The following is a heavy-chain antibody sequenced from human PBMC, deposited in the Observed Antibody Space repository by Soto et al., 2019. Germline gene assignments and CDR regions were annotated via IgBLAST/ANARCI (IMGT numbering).Heavy chain of an antibody. CDR2: IWYDGSNK. V-gene: IGHV3-33*06. CDR3: AKTPGVITVITSFDH. D-gene: IGHD3-16*01. Sequence: GGSLGLSCAASGFPFSSYGMHWVRKAPGKGLEWVAVIWYDGSNKYYADSVKGRFTISRDNSKNTLYLQMNSLRAEDTAVYYCAKTPGVITVITSFDHWGQGTPVTVSS. J-gene: IGHJ4*02. CDR1: GFPFSSYG.